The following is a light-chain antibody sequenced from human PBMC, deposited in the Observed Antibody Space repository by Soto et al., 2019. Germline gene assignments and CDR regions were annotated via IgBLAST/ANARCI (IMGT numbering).Light chain of an antibody. CDR1: SSDVGAYNR. Sequence: QSALTQPPSVSGSPGQSITISCTGTSSDVGAYNRVSWYQQHPGKAPKLIIYGVTNRPSGISNRFSGSKSGSTASLTISGLQPEDEADYYCNSYTTASTYVFGTGTKLTVL. CDR3: NSYTTASTYV. V-gene: IGLV2-14*03. J-gene: IGLJ1*01. CDR2: GVT.